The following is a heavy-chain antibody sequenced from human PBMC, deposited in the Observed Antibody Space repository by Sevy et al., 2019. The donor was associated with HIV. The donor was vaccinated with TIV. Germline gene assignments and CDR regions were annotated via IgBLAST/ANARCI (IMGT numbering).Heavy chain of an antibody. CDR1: VFTFSSYG. CDR3: AKAKTYYYDSSGSYGMDV. V-gene: IGHV3-30*18. Sequence: GGSLRLSCAASVFTFSSYGMHWVRQAPGKGLEWVAVISYDGSNKYYADSVKGRFTISRDNSKNTLYLQMNSLRAEDTAVYYCAKAKTYYYDSSGSYGMDVWGQGTTVTVSS. D-gene: IGHD3-22*01. J-gene: IGHJ6*02. CDR2: ISYDGSNK.